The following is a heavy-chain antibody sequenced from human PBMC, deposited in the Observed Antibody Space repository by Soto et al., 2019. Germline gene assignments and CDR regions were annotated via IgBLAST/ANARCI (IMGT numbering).Heavy chain of an antibody. CDR1: GGSFSGYY. CDR2: IYYSGST. D-gene: IGHD1-26*01. J-gene: IGHJ4*02. V-gene: IGHV4-34*01. CDR3: ARGLISGSHYSGGWYYFDS. Sequence: SETLSLTCAVYGGSFSGYYWSWIRQHPGKGLEWIGYIYYSGSTYYNPSLKSRVTISVDTSKNQFSLKLNSVTAADTAVYYCARGLISGSHYSGGWYYFDSWGQGTQVTVS.